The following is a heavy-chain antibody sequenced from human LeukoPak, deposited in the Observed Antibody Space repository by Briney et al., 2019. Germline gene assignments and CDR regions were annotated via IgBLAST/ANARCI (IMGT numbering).Heavy chain of an antibody. V-gene: IGHV1-2*02. J-gene: IGHJ4*02. Sequence: ASAKVSCKASGYTFTGYYMHWVRQAPGQGLEWMGWINPNSGGTNYAQKFQGRVTMTRDTSISTAYMELSRLRSDDTAVYYCARGMWDGSYSNFDYWGQGTLVTVSS. CDR2: INPNSGGT. D-gene: IGHD1-26*01. CDR3: ARGMWDGSYSNFDY. CDR1: GYTFTGYY.